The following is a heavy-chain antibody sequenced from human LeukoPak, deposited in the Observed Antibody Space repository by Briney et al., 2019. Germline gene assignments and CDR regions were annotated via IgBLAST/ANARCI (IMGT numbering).Heavy chain of an antibody. D-gene: IGHD3-3*01. J-gene: IGHJ6*03. CDR1: GYTFTGYQ. CDR3: VPRKEWSCYMDV. Sequence: ASVKVSCKASGYTFTGYQMHWVRQAPGQGLEWMGWIKPNSGGTNYAQKFQGRVTMTRDTSISTAYMELSRLRSDDTAVYYCVPRKEWSCYMDVWGKGTTVTVSS. V-gene: IGHV1-2*02. CDR2: IKPNSGGT.